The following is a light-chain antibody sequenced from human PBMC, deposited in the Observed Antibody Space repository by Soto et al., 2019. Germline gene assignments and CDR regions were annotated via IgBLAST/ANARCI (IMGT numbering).Light chain of an antibody. J-gene: IGLJ3*02. Sequence: QSVLTQPPSASGTPGQRVTISCSGSSSNIGSNYVYWYQQLPGTAPKPLIYRNNQRPSGVPDRFSGSKSGASASLAISGLRSEDEVDYYCAAWDDSLSGRVFGGGTKLTVL. V-gene: IGLV1-47*01. CDR2: RNN. CDR1: SSNIGSNY. CDR3: AAWDDSLSGRV.